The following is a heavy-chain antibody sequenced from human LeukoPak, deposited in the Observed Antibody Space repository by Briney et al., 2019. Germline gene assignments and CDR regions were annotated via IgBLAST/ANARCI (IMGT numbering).Heavy chain of an antibody. Sequence: ASVKVSCKASGYTFTGYYMHWVRQAPGQGLEWMGWINPNSGGTNYAQKFQGRVTMTRDTSISTAYMEVSRLRSDDTAVYYCARGRPGGYYDRIGYCDYWGQGTLVTVSS. CDR2: INPNSGGT. D-gene: IGHD3-22*01. CDR3: ARGRPGGYYDRIGYCDY. CDR1: GYTFTGYY. V-gene: IGHV1-2*02. J-gene: IGHJ4*02.